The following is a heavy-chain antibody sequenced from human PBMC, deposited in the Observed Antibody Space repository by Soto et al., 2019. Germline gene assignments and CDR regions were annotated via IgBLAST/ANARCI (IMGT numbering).Heavy chain of an antibody. Sequence: GGSLRLSCAASGFTFSSYAMSWVRQAPGKGLEWVSANSGSGGSTYYADSVKGRFTISRDNSKNTLYLQMNSLRAEDTAVYYCAKGLSSSSSAHQIYNWFDPWGQGTLVTVSS. V-gene: IGHV3-23*01. D-gene: IGHD6-6*01. CDR2: NSGSGGST. J-gene: IGHJ5*02. CDR3: AKGLSSSSSAHQIYNWFDP. CDR1: GFTFSSYA.